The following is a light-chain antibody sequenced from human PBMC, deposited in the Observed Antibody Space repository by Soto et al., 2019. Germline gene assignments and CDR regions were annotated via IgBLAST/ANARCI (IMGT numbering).Light chain of an antibody. J-gene: IGKJ2*01. CDR1: QGISNY. CDR2: AAS. CDR3: QKYNSAPYT. V-gene: IGKV1-27*01. Sequence: DIQMTQSPSSLSASVGDRVTITCRASQGISNYLAWYQQKPGKVPKLLIYAASTLQSGVPSRFSGSGAGTDFTITISSLQTEYVATYYCQKYNSAPYTCEQGTKLEIK.